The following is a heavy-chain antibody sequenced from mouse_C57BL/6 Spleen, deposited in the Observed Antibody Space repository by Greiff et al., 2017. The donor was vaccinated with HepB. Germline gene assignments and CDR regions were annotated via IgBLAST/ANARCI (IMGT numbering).Heavy chain of an antibody. CDR3: SSYTWFAY. J-gene: IGHJ3*01. V-gene: IGHV14-4*01. CDR2: IDPENGDT. D-gene: IGHD2-10*01. Sequence: VQLQQSGAELVRPGASVKLSCTASGFNIKDDYMHWVKQRPEQGLEWIGWIDPENGDTEYASKFQGKATITADTSSNTADLQLSILTSEDTAVYYCSSYTWFAYWGQGTLVTVSA. CDR1: GFNIKDDY.